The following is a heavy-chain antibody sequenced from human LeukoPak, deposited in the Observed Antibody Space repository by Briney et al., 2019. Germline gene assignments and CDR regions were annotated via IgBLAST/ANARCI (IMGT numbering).Heavy chain of an antibody. D-gene: IGHD3-3*02. J-gene: IGHJ4*02. CDR2: ISTSGTTI. CDR1: GFTFSNSN. CDR3: ARPLAF. V-gene: IGHV3-48*02. Sequence: PGGSLRLSCAASGFTFSNSNMNWVRQAPGKGLEWISYISTSGTTIYYADSVRGRFTISRDNAKNSPYLQMNSLRDEDTAVYYCARPLAFGGQGTLVTVSS.